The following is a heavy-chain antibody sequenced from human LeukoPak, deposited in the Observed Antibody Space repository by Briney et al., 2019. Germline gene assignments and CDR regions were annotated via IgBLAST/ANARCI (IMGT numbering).Heavy chain of an antibody. CDR3: ARRDGYNIDY. Sequence: GESLKISCKGSGYSFTSYWIGWVRQMPGKGLEWMGIIYPGDSDTRYSPSFEGQVTISADKSISTAYLQWSSLEASDSAVYYCARRDGYNIDYWGQGTLVTVSS. CDR1: GYSFTSYW. V-gene: IGHV5-51*01. J-gene: IGHJ4*02. CDR2: IYPGDSDT. D-gene: IGHD5-24*01.